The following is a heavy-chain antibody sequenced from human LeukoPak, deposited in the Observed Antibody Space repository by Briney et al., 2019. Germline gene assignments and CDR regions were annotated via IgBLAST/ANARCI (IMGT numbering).Heavy chain of an antibody. V-gene: IGHV3-21*01. D-gene: IGHD3-10*01. CDR2: ISSSSSYI. CDR3: ARDRSMVRGGPDAFDI. Sequence: PGGSLRLSCAASGFTFSSYSMNWVRQAPGKGLEWVSSISSSSSYIYYADSVKGRFTISRDSAKNSLYLQMNSLRAEDTAVYYCARDRSMVRGGPDAFDIWGQGTMVTVSS. CDR1: GFTFSSYS. J-gene: IGHJ3*02.